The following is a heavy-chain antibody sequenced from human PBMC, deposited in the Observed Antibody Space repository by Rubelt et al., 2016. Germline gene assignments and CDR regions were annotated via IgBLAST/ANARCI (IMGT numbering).Heavy chain of an antibody. CDR2: ITSKSGKT. V-gene: IGHV3-9*01. J-gene: IGHJ4*02. Sequence: AASGFTFSDHAMGWVRQAPGKGLEWVSGITSKSGKTDYADSVKGRFTISRDNAKNSLSLQMDSLSGEDTALYYCAKDATQGDFGDYGFDYWGQGTLVTVSS. CDR1: GFTFSDHA. D-gene: IGHD4-17*01. CDR3: AKDATQGDFGDYGFDY.